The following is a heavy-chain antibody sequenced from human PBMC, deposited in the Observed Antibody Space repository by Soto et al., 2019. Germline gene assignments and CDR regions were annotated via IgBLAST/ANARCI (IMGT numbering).Heavy chain of an antibody. V-gene: IGHV3-30*18. J-gene: IGHJ2*01. CDR1: GFTFSSYG. D-gene: IGHD3-22*01. CDR2: ISYDGSNK. CDR3: AKGRGSSGALFWYFDL. Sequence: GGSLRLSCAASGFTFSSYGMHWVRQAPGKGLEWVAVISYDGSNKYYTDSVKGRFTISRDSSKSTLYLQMNSLRPEDTAVYYCAKGRGSSGALFWYFDLWGRDTLVTVSS.